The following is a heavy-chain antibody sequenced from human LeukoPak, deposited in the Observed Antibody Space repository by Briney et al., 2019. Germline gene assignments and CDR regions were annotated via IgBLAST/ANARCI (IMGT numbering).Heavy chain of an antibody. Sequence: GSVQVSCRASGYSFSIYGITWARQAPGQGLEYLGWISASDGTTNYAQKVQDRVTMTTDTSTSTAYLELRSLRSEDTAVYYCARCGAAVTTHFSHWGQGTLVTVSS. CDR3: ARCGAAVTTHFSH. CDR1: GYSFSIYG. D-gene: IGHD4-17*01. J-gene: IGHJ4*02. V-gene: IGHV1-18*01. CDR2: ISASDGTT.